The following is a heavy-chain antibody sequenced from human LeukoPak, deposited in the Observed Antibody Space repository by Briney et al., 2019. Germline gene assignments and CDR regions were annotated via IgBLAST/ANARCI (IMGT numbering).Heavy chain of an antibody. CDR2: IYYSGST. CDR3: ARHMGSYRGFDY. CDR1: GGSTSGYT. V-gene: IGHV4-59*01. Sequence: SETLSFTGMASGGSTSGYTWSWIRKPPGKGLEWIGYIYYSGSTNYNPSLKSRVTISVDTSKNQFSLKLSSVTAADTAVYFCARHMGSYRGFDYWGQGTLVTVSS. D-gene: IGHD1-26*01. J-gene: IGHJ4*02.